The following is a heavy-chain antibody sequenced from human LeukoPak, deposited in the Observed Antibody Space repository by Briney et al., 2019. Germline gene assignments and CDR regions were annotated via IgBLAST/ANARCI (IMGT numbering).Heavy chain of an antibody. Sequence: SETLSLTSTVSGGSISGYYWSWIRQPPGKGLEWIGYIYYSGSTKYNPSLKSRVTISIDTSNNQFSLKLSSVTAADTAVYYCARGVESGCYVGGYYFDHWGQGALVTVSS. D-gene: IGHD1-26*01. CDR3: ARGVESGCYVGGYYFDH. V-gene: IGHV4-59*01. CDR2: IYYSGST. CDR1: GGSISGYY. J-gene: IGHJ4*02.